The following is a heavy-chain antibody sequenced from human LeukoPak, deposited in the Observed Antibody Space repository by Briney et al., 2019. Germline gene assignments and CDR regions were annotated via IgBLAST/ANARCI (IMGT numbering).Heavy chain of an antibody. CDR3: ARDSCSSTSCSIDY. CDR2: IWYDGSNK. CDR1: GFTFSSYG. Sequence: GGSLRLSCAASGFTFSSYGMHWVRQAPGKGLEWVAVIWYDGSNKYYADSVKGRFTISRDNSKNTLYLQMNSLRAEDTAVYYCARDSCSSTSCSIDYWGQGTLVTVSS. D-gene: IGHD2-2*01. J-gene: IGHJ4*02. V-gene: IGHV3-33*01.